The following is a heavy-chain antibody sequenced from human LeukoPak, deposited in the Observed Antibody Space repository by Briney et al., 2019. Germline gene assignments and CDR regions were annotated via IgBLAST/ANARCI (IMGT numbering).Heavy chain of an antibody. CDR2: IYHSGST. CDR3: AREPSRGFGELSLPFDY. Sequence: SETLSLTCAVSDYSISSGYYWGWIRQPPGKGPEWIGSIYHSGSTYYNPSLKSRVTISVDTSKNQLSLKLSSVTAADTAVYYCAREPSRGFGELSLPFDYWGQGTLVTVSS. CDR1: DYSISSGYY. D-gene: IGHD3-10*01. J-gene: IGHJ4*02. V-gene: IGHV4-38-2*02.